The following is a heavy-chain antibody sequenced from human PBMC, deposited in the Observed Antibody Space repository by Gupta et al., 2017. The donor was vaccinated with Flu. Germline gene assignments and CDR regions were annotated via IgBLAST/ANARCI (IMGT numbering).Heavy chain of an antibody. D-gene: IGHD4-17*01. V-gene: IGHV3-21*01. Sequence: MNWVRQAPGKGLEWVSSISSGRTYIYYADSVRGRFTISRDNAKNSLYLQMNSLRAEDTAVYYCATYGDYVGGVWGQGTTVTVSS. CDR2: ISSGRTYI. J-gene: IGHJ6*02. CDR3: ATYGDYVGGV.